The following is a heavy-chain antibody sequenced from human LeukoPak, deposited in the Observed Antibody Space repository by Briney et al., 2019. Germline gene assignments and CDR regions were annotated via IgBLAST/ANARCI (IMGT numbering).Heavy chain of an antibody. CDR1: GFTFSSYA. Sequence: PGGALRLSCAAPGFTFSSYAMSSVRQTPGKRLERVSHISGSGGSTYYVDSVKGRFTISRDNYKNTLYLQMNSLRGEDTAVYYCAKEHDYVWGSYRPFDYWGQGTLVTVSS. J-gene: IGHJ4*02. V-gene: IGHV3-23*01. CDR2: ISGSGGST. CDR3: AKEHDYVWGSYRPFDY. D-gene: IGHD3-16*02.